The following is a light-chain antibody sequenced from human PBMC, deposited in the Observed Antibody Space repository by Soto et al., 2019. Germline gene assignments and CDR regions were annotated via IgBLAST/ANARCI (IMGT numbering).Light chain of an antibody. J-gene: IGLJ1*01. CDR1: SSDVTFYRY. CDR2: DVN. Sequence: QSALTQPRSVSGSPGQSVTISCTGTSSDVTFYRYVSWYQQHPGKAPKLMIFDVNRRPSGVPDRFSGSKSGNTASLTISGLQGEDEADYYCGSYAGSYIYVFGTGTKLTVL. V-gene: IGLV2-11*01. CDR3: GSYAGSYIYV.